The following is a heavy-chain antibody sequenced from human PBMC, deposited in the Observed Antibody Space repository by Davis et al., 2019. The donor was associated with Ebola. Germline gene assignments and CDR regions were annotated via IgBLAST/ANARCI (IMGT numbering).Heavy chain of an antibody. CDR2: VNDNGDRT. Sequence: GGSLRLFCSASGFTLSSSAMHWVRQAPGKGLEYVSGVNDNGDRTHYGDSVKGRFTISRDISKNTLYVQMSSLRAEDTALYYCVKDRSGSYAFDIWGQGTMVTVSS. D-gene: IGHD3-10*01. V-gene: IGHV3-64D*08. CDR1: GFTLSSSA. CDR3: VKDRSGSYAFDI. J-gene: IGHJ3*02.